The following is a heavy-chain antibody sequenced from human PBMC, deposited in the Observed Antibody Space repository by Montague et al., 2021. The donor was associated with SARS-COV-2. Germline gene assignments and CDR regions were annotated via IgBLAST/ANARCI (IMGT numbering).Heavy chain of an antibody. Sequence: SETLSLTCTVSGGSISSYYWNWIRQSPGKGLEWIGYINYSGSANYNPSLKSRVTISVDTSKNQLSLNLSSVTAADTAVYYCARPKYSSSWYVDYWGQGTLVTVSS. V-gene: IGHV4-59*01. CDR3: ARPKYSSSWYVDY. J-gene: IGHJ4*02. CDR1: GGSISSYY. CDR2: INYSGSA. D-gene: IGHD6-13*01.